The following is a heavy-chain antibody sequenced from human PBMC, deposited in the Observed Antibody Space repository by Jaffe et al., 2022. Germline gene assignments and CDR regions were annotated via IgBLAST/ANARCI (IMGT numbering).Heavy chain of an antibody. CDR3: ARAPRENWNDGDYYYYMDV. D-gene: IGHD1-1*01. Sequence: QVQLQQWGAGLLNPSETLSLTCAVYGGSFSGYHWSWIRQPPGKGLEWIGETIHSGSTNYNPSLKSRVTISVDTSKTQFSLRLSSVTAADTAVYYCARAPRENWNDGDYYYYMDVWGKGTTVTVSS. CDR2: TIHSGST. V-gene: IGHV4-34*12. CDR1: GGSFSGYH. J-gene: IGHJ6*03.